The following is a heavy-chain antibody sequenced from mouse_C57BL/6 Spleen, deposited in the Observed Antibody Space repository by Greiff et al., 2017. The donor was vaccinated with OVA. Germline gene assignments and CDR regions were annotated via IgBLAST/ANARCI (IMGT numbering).Heavy chain of an antibody. CDR2: IYPGDGDT. V-gene: IGHV1-80*01. J-gene: IGHJ2*01. D-gene: IGHD1-1*01. CDR3: ARGGYYYGFDY. CDR1: GYAFSSYW. Sequence: VKLQQSGAELVKPGASVKISCKASGYAFSSYWMNWVKQRPGKGLEWIGQIYPGDGDTNYNGKFKGKATLTADKSSSTAYMQLSSLTSEDSAVYFCARGGYYYGFDYWGQGTTLTVSS.